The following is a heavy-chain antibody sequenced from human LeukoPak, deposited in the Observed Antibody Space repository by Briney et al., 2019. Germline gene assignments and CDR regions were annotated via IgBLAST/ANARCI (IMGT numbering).Heavy chain of an antibody. CDR1: GYTFTGYY. Sequence: GASVKVSCKASGYTFTGYYMHWVRQAPGQGLEWMGWINPNSGGTNYARKFQGRVTMTRDTSISTAYMELSRLRSDDTAVYYCARDIVAAAGTEWGQGTLVTVSS. V-gene: IGHV1-2*02. CDR2: INPNSGGT. D-gene: IGHD6-13*01. CDR3: ARDIVAAAGTE. J-gene: IGHJ4*02.